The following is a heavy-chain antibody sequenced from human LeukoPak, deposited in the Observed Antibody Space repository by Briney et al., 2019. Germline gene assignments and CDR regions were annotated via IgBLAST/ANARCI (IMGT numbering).Heavy chain of an antibody. CDR2: TSGDGITT. V-gene: IGHV3-43*02. CDR3: ARDENTVATGPDY. J-gene: IGHJ4*02. Sequence: PGGSLRLSCAASGFTFHNYAIHWVRQAPGKGLERVSLTSGDGITTYFADSVKGRFTISRDNSKSSLFLQMNSLRREDTAVYYCARDENTVATGPDYWGQGTLVTVSS. D-gene: IGHD5-12*01. CDR1: GFTFHNYA.